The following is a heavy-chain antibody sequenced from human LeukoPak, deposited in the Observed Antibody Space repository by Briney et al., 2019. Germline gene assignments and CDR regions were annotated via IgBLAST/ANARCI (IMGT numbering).Heavy chain of an antibody. CDR3: AGGKGWNRRLGYYYYMDV. J-gene: IGHJ6*03. D-gene: IGHD1-1*01. V-gene: IGHV4-34*01. Sequence: PSETLSLTCAVYGGSFSGYYWSWIRQPPGKGLDWIGEINHSGSTNYNPSLKSRVTISVDTSKNQFSLKLSSVTAADTAVYYCAGGKGWNRRLGYYYYMDVWGKGTTVTVSS. CDR2: INHSGST. CDR1: GGSFSGYY.